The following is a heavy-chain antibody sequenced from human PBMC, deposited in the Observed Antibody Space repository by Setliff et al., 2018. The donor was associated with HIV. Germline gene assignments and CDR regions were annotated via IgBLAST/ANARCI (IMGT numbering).Heavy chain of an antibody. Sequence: PGGSLRLSCVASGFTFRTFAMHWVRQAPGKGLEWVSVISYDGSRVAYADSVKGRFTISRDNAKNTLFLEMNSLRAEDTAVYYCARVRTHYYDSSGYWGMDVWGKGTTVTVSS. CDR1: GFTFRTFA. J-gene: IGHJ6*03. CDR2: ISYDGSRV. CDR3: ARVRTHYYDSSGYWGMDV. V-gene: IGHV3-30*07. D-gene: IGHD3-22*01.